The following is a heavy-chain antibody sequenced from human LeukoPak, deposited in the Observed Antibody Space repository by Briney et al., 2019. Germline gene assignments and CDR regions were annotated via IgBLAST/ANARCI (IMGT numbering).Heavy chain of an antibody. CDR3: ARRSRSGYYNY. Sequence: SETLSLTCTVSGGSISSSSYYWSWIRQPPGKGLGWIGYIYYSGSTNYNPSLKSRVTISVDTSKNQFSLKLSSVTAADTAVYYCARRSRSGYYNYWGQGTLVTVSS. CDR2: IYYSGST. J-gene: IGHJ4*02. CDR1: GGSISSSSYY. V-gene: IGHV4-61*05. D-gene: IGHD3-22*01.